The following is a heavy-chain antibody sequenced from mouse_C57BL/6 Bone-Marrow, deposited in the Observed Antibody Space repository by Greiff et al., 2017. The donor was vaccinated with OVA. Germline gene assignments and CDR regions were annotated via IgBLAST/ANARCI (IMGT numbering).Heavy chain of an antibody. CDR2: INPNNGGT. D-gene: IGHD2-4*01. V-gene: IGHV1-26*01. J-gene: IGHJ4*01. CDR3: ARYLYDYEYAMDY. Sequence: EVQLQQSGPELVKPGASVKISCKASGYTFTDYYMNWVKQSHGKSLEWIGDINPNNGGTSYNQKFKGKATLTVDKSSSTAYMELRSLTSEDSAVYYCARYLYDYEYAMDYWGQGTSVTVSS. CDR1: GYTFTDYY.